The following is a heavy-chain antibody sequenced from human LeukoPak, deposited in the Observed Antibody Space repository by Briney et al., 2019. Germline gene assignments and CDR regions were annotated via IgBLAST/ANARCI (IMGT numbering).Heavy chain of an antibody. CDR2: IYYSGST. Sequence: SETLSLTCTVSGGSISSYYWSWIRQPPGKGLEWIGYIYYSGSTNYNPSLKSRVTISVDTSKNQFSLKLSSVTAADTAVYYCARDQAPFIAATGPIDYWGQGTLVTVSS. J-gene: IGHJ4*02. V-gene: IGHV4-59*12. CDR3: ARDQAPFIAATGPIDY. CDR1: GGSISSYY. D-gene: IGHD6-6*01.